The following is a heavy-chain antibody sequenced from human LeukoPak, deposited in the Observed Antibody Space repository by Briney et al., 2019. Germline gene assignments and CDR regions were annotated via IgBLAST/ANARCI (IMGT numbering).Heavy chain of an antibody. D-gene: IGHD3-10*01. CDR2: IRYDGHDK. CDR3: AKDLMRDRWFGES. Sequence: GGSLRLSCAASGVPFSYYGFHWVRQAPGKGLEWVAFIRYDGHDKFYTESVKGRFTISRDTSRNTLYLQMNSLRLEDTAVYYCAKDLMRDRWFGESWGQGTLVTVSS. V-gene: IGHV3-30*02. J-gene: IGHJ5*02. CDR1: GVPFSYYG.